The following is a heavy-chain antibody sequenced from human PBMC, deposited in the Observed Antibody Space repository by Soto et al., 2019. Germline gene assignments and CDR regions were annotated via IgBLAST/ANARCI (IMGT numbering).Heavy chain of an antibody. V-gene: IGHV4-59*01. CDR2: IYYSGST. CDR1: GGSISSYY. CDR3: AANIAAAGNYYYYGMDV. D-gene: IGHD6-13*01. Sequence: SETLSLTCTGSGGSISSYYWSWIRQPPGKGLEWIGYIYYSGSTNYNPSLKSRVTISVDTSKNQFSLKLSSVTAADTAVYYCAANIAAAGNYYYYGMDVWGQGTTVTVSS. J-gene: IGHJ6*02.